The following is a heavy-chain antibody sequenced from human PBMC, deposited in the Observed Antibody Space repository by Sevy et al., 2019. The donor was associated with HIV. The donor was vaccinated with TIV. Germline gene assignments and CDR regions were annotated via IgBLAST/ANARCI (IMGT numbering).Heavy chain of an antibody. CDR1: GFIFSGYG. V-gene: IGHV3-23*01. J-gene: IGHJ1*01. Sequence: GGSLRLSCAASGFIFSGYGMSWVRQAPGQGLEWVSAISGSGGSTYYADSGKGRFTISRDNFRNTLYLQMNSLRAEDTAVYYCATDRITAARFQHWGQGTLVTVSS. D-gene: IGHD6-13*01. CDR2: ISGSGGST. CDR3: ATDRITAARFQH.